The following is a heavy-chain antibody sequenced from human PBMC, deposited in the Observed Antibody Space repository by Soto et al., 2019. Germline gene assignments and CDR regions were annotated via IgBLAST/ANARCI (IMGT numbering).Heavy chain of an antibody. CDR2: IIPIFGTA. Sequence: QEQLVQSGAEVKKPGSSVKVSCKASGGIFSSYAISWVRQAPGQGLESMGGIIPIFGTANYAQKFQGRVTITADESTNTSYMDLSSLKSEDTAIYYCARGGSGYVWFNEFWGQGTLVTVSS. V-gene: IGHV1-69*01. J-gene: IGHJ4*02. CDR1: GGIFSSYA. D-gene: IGHD3-22*01. CDR3: ARGGSGYVWFNEF.